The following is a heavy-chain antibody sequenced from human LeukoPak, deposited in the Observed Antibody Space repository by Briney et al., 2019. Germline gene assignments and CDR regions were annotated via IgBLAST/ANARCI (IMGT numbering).Heavy chain of an antibody. CDR3: ARVVVGGARSYYYYYYMDV. D-gene: IGHD3-16*01. J-gene: IGHJ6*03. CDR2: INHSGST. CDR1: GGPFSGYY. V-gene: IGHV4-34*01. Sequence: SETLSLTCAVYGGPFSGYYWSWIRQPPGKGLEWIGEINHSGSTNYNPSLKSRVTISVDTSKNQFSLKLSSVTAADTAVYYCARVVVGGARSYYYYYYMDVWGKGTTVTVSS.